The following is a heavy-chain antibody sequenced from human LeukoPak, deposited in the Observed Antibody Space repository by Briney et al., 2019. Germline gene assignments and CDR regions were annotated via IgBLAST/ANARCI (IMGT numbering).Heavy chain of an antibody. CDR2: ISGSGDAT. Sequence: GGSLRLSCAATGFTFSNYAMIWVRRASGKGLECVSSISGSGDATYYADSVKGRFTISRDNSKNTLYLQLNSLRAEDTAVYYCAKAEGYYYGSGSSWGQGTLVTVSS. CDR3: AKAEGYYYGSGSS. CDR1: GFTFSNYA. J-gene: IGHJ4*02. V-gene: IGHV3-23*01. D-gene: IGHD3-10*01.